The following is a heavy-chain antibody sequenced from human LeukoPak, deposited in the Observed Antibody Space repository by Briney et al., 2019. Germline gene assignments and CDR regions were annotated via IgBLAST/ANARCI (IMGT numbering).Heavy chain of an antibody. J-gene: IGHJ1*01. V-gene: IGHV3-30-3*01. CDR2: ISYDGSNK. D-gene: IGHD3-10*01. CDR1: GFTFSSYA. Sequence: GGSLRLSCAASGFTFSSYAMHWVRQAPGKGLVWVAIISYDGSNKYYADSVKGRFTISRDNSKNTLYLQMNSLRAEDTAVYYCARASVLPYAEYFQHWGQGTLATVSS. CDR3: ARASVLPYAEYFQH.